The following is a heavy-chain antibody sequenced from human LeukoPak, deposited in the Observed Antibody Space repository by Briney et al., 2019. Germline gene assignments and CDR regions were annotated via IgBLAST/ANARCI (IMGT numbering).Heavy chain of an antibody. CDR3: ASNQDYYDSSAQIDY. Sequence: GRSLRLSCAASGLILDYNYVSGIPHAPGRGLEWISVIYSGGVIYYEDSVKGRFTISRDNSKNTLYLQMNSLRAEDTAVYYCASNQDYYDSSAQIDYWGQGTLVTVSS. CDR2: IYSGGVI. D-gene: IGHD3-22*01. V-gene: IGHV3-53*01. J-gene: IGHJ4*02. CDR1: GLILDYNY.